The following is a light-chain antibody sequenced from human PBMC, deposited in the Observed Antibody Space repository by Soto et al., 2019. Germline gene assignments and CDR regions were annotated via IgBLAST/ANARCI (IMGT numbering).Light chain of an antibody. CDR3: SAWDDNIYGPV. Sequence: QSVLTQPPSASGTPGQRVAISCSAGSSDIGSNPVNWYLHLPGAAPKLLIYRDNQRPSGVPDRFSGSKSGTSASLTISGLQSEDEADYFCSAWDDNIYGPVFGGGTKVTVL. CDR2: RDN. V-gene: IGLV1-44*01. CDR1: SSDIGSNP. J-gene: IGLJ2*01.